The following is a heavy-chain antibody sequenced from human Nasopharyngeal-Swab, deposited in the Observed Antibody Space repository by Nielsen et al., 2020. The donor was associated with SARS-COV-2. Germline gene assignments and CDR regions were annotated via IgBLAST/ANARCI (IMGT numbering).Heavy chain of an antibody. Sequence: GESLKISCKGSGSSFTTYWIGWVRQMPGKGLEWMGIIYPRDSDTRYNPSFQGQVTISADRSISTAYLQWSSLKASDTAVYYCARRAARDGYNYEVDPWGQGTLVTVSS. CDR3: ARRAARDGYNYEVDP. J-gene: IGHJ5*02. V-gene: IGHV5-51*01. CDR1: GSSFTTYW. D-gene: IGHD5-24*01. CDR2: IYPRDSDT.